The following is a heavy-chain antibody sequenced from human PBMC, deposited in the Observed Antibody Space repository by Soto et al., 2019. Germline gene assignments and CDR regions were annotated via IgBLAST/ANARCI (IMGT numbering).Heavy chain of an antibody. CDR3: ARGKSYYGSGKGIYDYYSLDV. Sequence: QVPLVQSGAEVKKPGSSVKVSCKSSGGTFSSYAISWVRQAPGQGLEWMGGVIPVFGLATCAQKVQGRVTITADKSTNTAYMEVSSLRSEDTAVYYCARGKSYYGSGKGIYDYYSLDVWGQGTTVTVSS. V-gene: IGHV1-69*17. CDR1: GGTFSSYA. CDR2: VIPVFGLA. J-gene: IGHJ6*02. D-gene: IGHD3-10*01.